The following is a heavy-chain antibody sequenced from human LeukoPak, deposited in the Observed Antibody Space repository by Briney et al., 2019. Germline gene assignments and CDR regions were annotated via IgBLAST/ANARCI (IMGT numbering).Heavy chain of an antibody. Sequence: ASVKVSCKASGYTFTSYDINWVRQATGQGLEWIVWMNPNSGNTGYAQKFQGGVTMTRDTSISTAYMELSRLRSDDTAVYYCARAHYDSSGYLYLDYWGQGTLVSVSS. CDR2: MNPNSGNT. CDR3: ARAHYDSSGYLYLDY. J-gene: IGHJ4*02. V-gene: IGHV1-8*01. D-gene: IGHD3-22*01. CDR1: GYTFTSYD.